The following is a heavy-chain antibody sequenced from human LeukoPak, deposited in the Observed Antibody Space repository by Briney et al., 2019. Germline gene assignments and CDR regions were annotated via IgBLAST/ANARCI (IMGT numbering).Heavy chain of an antibody. Sequence: GGSLRLSCAASGFTFSSYEMNWVRQAPGKGLEWVSYIGSSGSTIYYADSVKGRFTISRDNAKNSLYLQMNSLRAEDTAVYYCARDVGYYDYVWGSYLDYWGQGTLVTVSS. CDR1: GFTFSSYE. CDR3: ARDVGYYDYVWGSYLDY. CDR2: IGSSGSTI. J-gene: IGHJ4*02. D-gene: IGHD3-16*02. V-gene: IGHV3-48*03.